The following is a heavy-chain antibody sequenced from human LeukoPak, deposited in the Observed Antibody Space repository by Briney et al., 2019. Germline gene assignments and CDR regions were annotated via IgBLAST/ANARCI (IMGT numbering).Heavy chain of an antibody. CDR3: ATLGISSY. CDR2: IYYSGST. CDR1: GGSISSYY. V-gene: IGHV4-59*08. J-gene: IGHJ4*02. Sequence: SETLSLTCTVSGGSISSYYWSWIPQPPGKGPEWIGYIYYSGSTNDNPPLKSRVTISVDTAMNQFSLKLSSVTAADAAVYYCATLGISSYWGQGTLVTVSS. D-gene: IGHD7-27*01.